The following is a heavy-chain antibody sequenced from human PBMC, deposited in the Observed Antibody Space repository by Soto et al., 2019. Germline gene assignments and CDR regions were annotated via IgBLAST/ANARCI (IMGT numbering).Heavy chain of an antibody. CDR2: VYRTGST. J-gene: IGHJ4*02. D-gene: IGHD6-13*01. V-gene: IGHV4-4*02. CDR3: ARARATIAAAAIFDC. Sequence: QVQLQESGPGLVKPSGTLSLTCAVSGGSISTSNWWSWVRQPPGKGLEWIGEVYRTGSTNYNPSLDSRLTISVDKSQNQFSLKLTSVTAADTAVYYCARARATIAAAAIFDCWGQGTLVTVSS. CDR1: GGSISTSNW.